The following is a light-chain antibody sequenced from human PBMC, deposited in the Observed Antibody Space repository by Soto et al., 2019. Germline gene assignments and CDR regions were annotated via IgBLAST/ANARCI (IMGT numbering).Light chain of an antibody. V-gene: IGKV3-11*01. CDR1: QSVSTY. Sequence: EIVLTQSPATLSLSPGERATLSCRASQSVSTYLAWYQQKPGQAPRLLIYDAYNRATGIPARFSGSGSGTDFTLTISSLEPEDFAIYYCQQRANSWTFGPGTKVEIK. CDR2: DAY. CDR3: QQRANSWT. J-gene: IGKJ1*01.